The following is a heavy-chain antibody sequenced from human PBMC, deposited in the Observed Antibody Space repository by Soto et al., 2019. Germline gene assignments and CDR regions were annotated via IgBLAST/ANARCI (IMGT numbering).Heavy chain of an antibody. CDR1: GFIFSGDA. CDR3: AKYTNADEINF. V-gene: IGHV3-30-3*02. D-gene: IGHD2-2*01. J-gene: IGHJ4*02. Sequence: QVQLVESGGGVVQPGRSLRLSCAASGFIFSGDAMHWVRQAPGKGLEWVAVISYDGNTQYYADSVKGRFTVSRDNSNNMLYVQMHILRDEDTAMYYCAKYTNADEINFWGQGTLVTVSS. CDR2: ISYDGNTQ.